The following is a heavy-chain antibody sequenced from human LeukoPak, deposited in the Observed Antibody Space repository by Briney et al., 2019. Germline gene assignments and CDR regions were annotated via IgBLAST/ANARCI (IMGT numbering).Heavy chain of an antibody. CDR1: GGSISSYY. CDR3: ARVWELTFFDY. Sequence: SETLSLTCTVSGGSISSYYWSWIRQPPGKGLEWIGYIYYSGSTNYNPSLKSRVTISVDTSKNQFSLKLSSVTAADTAVYYCARVWELTFFDYWGQGTLVTVSS. CDR2: IYYSGST. J-gene: IGHJ4*02. V-gene: IGHV4-59*08. D-gene: IGHD1-26*01.